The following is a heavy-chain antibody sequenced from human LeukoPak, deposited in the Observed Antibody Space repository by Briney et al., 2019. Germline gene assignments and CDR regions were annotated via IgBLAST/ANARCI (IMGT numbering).Heavy chain of an antibody. CDR1: GGSTSSSNYC. CDR2: IHYSGNT. Sequence: SETLSLTCTVSGGSTSSSNYCWGWIRQPPGKGLEWIGGIHYSGNTYYNPSLKSRVTISIDTSKNQFSLKLSSVTAADTAVYYCARHVVVVPAAIDWFDPWGQGTLVTVSS. CDR3: ARHVVVVPAAIDWFDP. J-gene: IGHJ5*02. V-gene: IGHV4-39*01. D-gene: IGHD2-2*01.